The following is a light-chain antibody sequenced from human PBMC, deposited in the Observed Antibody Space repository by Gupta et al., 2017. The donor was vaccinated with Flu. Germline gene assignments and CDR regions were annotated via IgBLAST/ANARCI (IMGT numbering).Light chain of an antibody. J-gene: IGKJ1*01. Sequence: DIQVTQSPSILSASVGDRVTITCRASPSIDNWLAWYQQKPGKAPKRLIYRACGLESGVPSRFGGGGSGTEFTLTINSLQPDDFANDYCQHYYCYLWTVGQGTKVELK. CDR2: RAC. CDR3: QHYYCYLWT. V-gene: IGKV1-5*03. CDR1: PSIDNW.